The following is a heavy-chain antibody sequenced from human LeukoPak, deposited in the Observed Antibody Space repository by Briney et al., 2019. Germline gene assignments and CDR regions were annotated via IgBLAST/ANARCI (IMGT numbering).Heavy chain of an antibody. Sequence: GGSLRLSCAASGFTFSSYAMSWVRQAPGKGLEWVANIKQDGSEKYYVDSVKGRFTISRDNAKNSLYLQMNSLRAEDTAVYYCAKDQGYDFWSGYTTVDYWGQGTLVTVSS. J-gene: IGHJ4*02. V-gene: IGHV3-7*03. CDR2: IKQDGSEK. D-gene: IGHD3-3*01. CDR3: AKDQGYDFWSGYTTVDY. CDR1: GFTFSSYA.